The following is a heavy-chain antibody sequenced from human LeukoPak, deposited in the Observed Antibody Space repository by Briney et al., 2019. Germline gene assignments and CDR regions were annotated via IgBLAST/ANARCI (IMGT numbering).Heavy chain of an antibody. J-gene: IGHJ5*02. CDR2: FDPEDGET. D-gene: IGHD2-15*01. V-gene: IGHV1-24*01. Sequence: ASVKVSCKVSGYTLTELSMHWVRQAPGKGLGWMGGFDPEDGETIYAQKFQGRVTMTEDTSTDTAYMELSSLRSEDTAVYYCATERYCSGGSCYSANWFDPWGQGTLVTVSS. CDR1: GYTLTELS. CDR3: ATERYCSGGSCYSANWFDP.